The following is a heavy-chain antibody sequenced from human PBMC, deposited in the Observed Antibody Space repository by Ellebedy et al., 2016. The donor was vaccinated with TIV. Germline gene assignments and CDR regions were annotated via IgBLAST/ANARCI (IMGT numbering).Heavy chain of an antibody. CDR3: SKVLAVAGVDY. J-gene: IGHJ4*02. CDR2: INDRGVST. CDR1: GFTFSDYA. V-gene: IGHV3-23*01. D-gene: IGHD6-19*01. Sequence: PGGSLRLSCAASGFTFSDYAMSWVRQPPGKGLEWVSSINDRGVSTYYADSVKDRFTVSRDNSKNTLFLQMNNLKGADPAFYYCSKVLAVAGVDYWGQGTLVTVSS.